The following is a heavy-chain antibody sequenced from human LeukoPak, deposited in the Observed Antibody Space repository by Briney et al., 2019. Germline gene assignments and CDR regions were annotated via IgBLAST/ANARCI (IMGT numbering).Heavy chain of an antibody. J-gene: IGHJ5*02. CDR3: ARDLGQQLVNEVWFDP. Sequence: PGGSLRLSCAASGFTFSSYSMNWVRQAPGKGLEWVSSISSSSSYIYYADSVKGRFTISRDNAKNSLYLQMNSLRAEDTAVYYCARDLGQQLVNEVWFDPWGQGTLVTVSS. CDR1: GFTFSSYS. V-gene: IGHV3-21*01. D-gene: IGHD6-13*01. CDR2: ISSSSSYI.